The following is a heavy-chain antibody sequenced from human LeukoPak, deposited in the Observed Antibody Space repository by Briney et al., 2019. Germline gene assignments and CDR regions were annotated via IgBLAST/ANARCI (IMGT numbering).Heavy chain of an antibody. CDR2: IYSGGNT. D-gene: IGHD6-13*01. J-gene: IGHJ4*02. CDR3: ARDSSSWASGDY. CDR1: GFTVSSNY. V-gene: IGHV3-66*01. Sequence: GGSLRLSCAASGFTVSSNYMNWVRQAPGRGLEWVSVIYSGGNTYHADSVKGRFTVYRDSSKNTLFLQMNSLRAEDTAVYYCARDSSSWASGDYWGQGTLVTVSS.